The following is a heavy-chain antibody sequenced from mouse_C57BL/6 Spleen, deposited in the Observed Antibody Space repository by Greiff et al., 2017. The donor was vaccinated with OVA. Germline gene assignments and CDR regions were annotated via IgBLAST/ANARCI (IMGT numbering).Heavy chain of an antibody. V-gene: IGHV1-54*01. CDR3: ATPIYYDYGEFAY. D-gene: IGHD2-4*01. CDR2: INPGSGGT. J-gene: IGHJ3*01. CDR1: GYAFTNYL. Sequence: QVQLQQSGAELVRPGTSVKVSCKASGYAFTNYLIEWVKQRPGQGLEWIGVINPGSGGTNYNEKFKGKATLTADKSSSTAYMQLSSLTSEDSAVYFCATPIYYDYGEFAYWGQGTLVTVSA.